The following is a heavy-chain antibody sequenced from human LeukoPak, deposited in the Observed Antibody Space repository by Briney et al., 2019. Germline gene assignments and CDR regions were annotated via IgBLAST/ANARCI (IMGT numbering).Heavy chain of an antibody. Sequence: GGSLRLSCAASGFTFSSYAMSWVRQAPGKGLEWVSAISGSGGSTYYADSVKGRFTISRDNSKNTLYLQMNNLRAEDTAVYYCARGGGYSGYDLDYWGQGTLVTVSS. CDR3: ARGGGYSGYDLDY. D-gene: IGHD5-12*01. CDR1: GFTFSSYA. J-gene: IGHJ4*02. V-gene: IGHV3-23*01. CDR2: ISGSGGST.